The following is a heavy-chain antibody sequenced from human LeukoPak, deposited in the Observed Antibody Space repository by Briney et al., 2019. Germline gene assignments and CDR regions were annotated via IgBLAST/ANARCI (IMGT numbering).Heavy chain of an antibody. CDR3: ATSNDAKIAPFDH. V-gene: IGHV3-33*01. CDR1: GFTFSSYG. Sequence: PGGSLRLSCAASGFTFSSYGMHWVRQAPGKGLEWVAVIWYDGSNKYYADSVKGRFTISRDNSKNTLYLQMNSLRAEDTAVYYCATSNDAKIAPFDHWGQGALVTVSS. J-gene: IGHJ4*02. D-gene: IGHD2-8*01. CDR2: IWYDGSNK.